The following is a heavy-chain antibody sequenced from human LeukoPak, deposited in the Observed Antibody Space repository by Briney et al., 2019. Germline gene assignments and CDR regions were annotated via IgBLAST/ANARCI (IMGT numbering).Heavy chain of an antibody. CDR1: GFTFSSYS. V-gene: IGHV3-48*01. CDR2: ISSSSSTI. CDR3: ARAGGEEWELLFVTNQRYYFDY. Sequence: PGGSLRLSCAASGFTFSSYSMNWVRQAPGKGLEWVSYISSSSSTIYYADSVKGRFTISRDNAKNSLYLQMNSLRAEDTAVYYCARAGGEEWELLFVTNQRYYFDYWGQGTLVTVSS. D-gene: IGHD1-26*01. J-gene: IGHJ4*02.